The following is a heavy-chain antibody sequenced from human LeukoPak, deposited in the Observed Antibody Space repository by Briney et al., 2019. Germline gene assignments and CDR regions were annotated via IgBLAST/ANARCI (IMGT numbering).Heavy chain of an antibody. J-gene: IGHJ3*02. CDR1: GFTFTSSA. V-gene: IGHV1-58*02. D-gene: IGHD4-17*01. CDR3: AADLYGSDAFDI. CDR2: IVVGSGNT. Sequence: ASVKVSCKASGFTFTSSAMQWVRQARGQRLEWIGWIVVGSGNTNYAQKFQERVTITRDMSTSTAYMELSSLRSEDTAVYYCAADLYGSDAFDIWGQGTMVTVSS.